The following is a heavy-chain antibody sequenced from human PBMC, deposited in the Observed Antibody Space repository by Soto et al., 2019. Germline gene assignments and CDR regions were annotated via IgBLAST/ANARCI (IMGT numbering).Heavy chain of an antibody. Sequence: SETLSLTCAVYGGSFSGYYWSWIRQPPGKGLEWIGEINHSGSTNYNPSLKSRVTISVDTSKNQFSLKLSSVTAADTAVYYCARGGGYCSGGSCYSGYFDYWGQGTLVT. D-gene: IGHD2-15*01. CDR3: ARGGGYCSGGSCYSGYFDY. V-gene: IGHV4-34*01. CDR2: INHSGST. CDR1: GGSFSGYY. J-gene: IGHJ4*02.